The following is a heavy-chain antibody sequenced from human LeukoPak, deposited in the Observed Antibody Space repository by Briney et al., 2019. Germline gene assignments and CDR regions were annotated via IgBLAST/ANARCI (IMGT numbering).Heavy chain of an antibody. CDR3: ARDSNFIVD. D-gene: IGHD1-1*01. V-gene: IGHV3-23*01. CDR2: ISASGTST. J-gene: IGHJ4*02. Sequence: GGSLRLSCAVSGFKFTSSAMSWVRQAPGRGLEWVSTISASGTSTYYADSAKGRFTISRDNSKDTLYLQMNSLRAEDTAVYYCARDSNFIVDWGQGTLVTVSS. CDR1: GFKFTSSA.